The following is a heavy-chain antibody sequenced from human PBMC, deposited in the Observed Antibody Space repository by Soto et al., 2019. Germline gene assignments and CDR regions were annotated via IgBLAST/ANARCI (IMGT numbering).Heavy chain of an antibody. CDR1: GFTFSRYD. J-gene: IGHJ4*02. CDR3: AKSPKVISTSFDY. Sequence: GGSLRLSCVASGFTFSRYDMYWVRRGSGKGLEWVSTFGSAGDIYYADSVKGRFIISRDNSKNTLFLQMNSLRAEDAAIYYCAKSPKVISTSFDYRGQGSLVTVSS. D-gene: IGHD3-22*01. V-gene: IGHV3-13*01. CDR2: FGSAGDI.